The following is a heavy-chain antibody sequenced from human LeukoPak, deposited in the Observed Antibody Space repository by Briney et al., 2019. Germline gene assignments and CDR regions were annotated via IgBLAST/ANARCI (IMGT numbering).Heavy chain of an antibody. V-gene: IGHV4-39*07. J-gene: IGHJ4*02. CDR2: IHYGGST. D-gene: IGHD6-19*01. Sequence: SETLSLTCTVSGGSTSSSSYYWGWIRQPPGKGLEWIGSIHYGGSTYYNPSLKSRVTISVDTSKNQFSLKLTSVTGADTAVYYCAGERGEEYSSGWYKRNYFDNWGQGIRVTVSS. CDR3: AGERGEEYSSGWYKRNYFDN. CDR1: GGSTSSSSYY.